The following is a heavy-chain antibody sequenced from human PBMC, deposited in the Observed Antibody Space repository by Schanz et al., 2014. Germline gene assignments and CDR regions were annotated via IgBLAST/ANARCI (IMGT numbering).Heavy chain of an antibody. CDR2: ISDSGTYT. V-gene: IGHV3-11*05. Sequence: VQLVESGGGLVQPGGSLRLSCAASGFVFGDYYMTWIRQAPGKGLEWLSYISDSGTYTNYADSVKGRFTISRDNSKNTLYLQMKSLRAEDTAVYYCARVKYCTITRCYRTETEGIYYMDVWGKGTTVTVSS. CDR1: GFVFGDYY. D-gene: IGHD2-2*01. CDR3: ARVKYCTITRCYRTETEGIYYMDV. J-gene: IGHJ6*03.